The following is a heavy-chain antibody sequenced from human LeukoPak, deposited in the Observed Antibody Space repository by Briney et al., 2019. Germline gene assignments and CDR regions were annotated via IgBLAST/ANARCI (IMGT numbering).Heavy chain of an antibody. CDR1: GGSISSYY. Sequence: PSGTLSLTCTVSGGSISSYYWSWIRQPPGKGLEWIGYIYYSGSTNYNPSLKSRVTISVDTSKNQFSLKLSSVTAADTAVYYCARGTSLYGSGSYYRNWGQGTLVTVSS. V-gene: IGHV4-59*01. D-gene: IGHD3-10*01. J-gene: IGHJ4*02. CDR3: ARGTSLYGSGSYYRN. CDR2: IYYSGST.